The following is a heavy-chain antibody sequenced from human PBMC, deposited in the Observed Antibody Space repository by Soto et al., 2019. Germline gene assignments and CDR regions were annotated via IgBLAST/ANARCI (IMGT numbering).Heavy chain of an antibody. V-gene: IGHV3-21*01. CDR1: GFTFSSYS. CDR3: ARDPGIAVATFDP. D-gene: IGHD6-19*01. J-gene: IGHJ5*02. Sequence: GGSLRLSCAASGFTFSSYSMNWVRQAPGKGLEWGSSISSSSIYIYYADSVKGRFTISRDNAKNSLYLQMNSLRAEDTAVYYCARDPGIAVATFDPWGQGTLVTVSS. CDR2: ISSSSIYI.